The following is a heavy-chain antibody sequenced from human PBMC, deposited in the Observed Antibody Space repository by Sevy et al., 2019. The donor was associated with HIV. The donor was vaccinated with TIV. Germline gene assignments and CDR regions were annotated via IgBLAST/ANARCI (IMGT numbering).Heavy chain of an antibody. D-gene: IGHD6-19*01. CDR3: ARVSGWHLRYGMDV. CDR2: MNTNTGNT. CDR1: GFNFASYD. Sequence: ASVKVSCKASGFNFASYDIYWVRQATGQGLEWMGWMNTNTGNTGFAQKFQGRVTMTRNTSITTSYMELSNLRSEDTAVYYCARVSGWHLRYGMDVCGQGTTVTVSS. J-gene: IGHJ6*02. V-gene: IGHV1-8*02.